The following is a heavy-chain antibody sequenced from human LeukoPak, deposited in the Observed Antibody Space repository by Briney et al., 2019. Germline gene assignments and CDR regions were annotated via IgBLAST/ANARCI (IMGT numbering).Heavy chain of an antibody. Sequence: GRSLRLSCAASGFTFSSYGMHWVRQAPGRGLEWVAVISYDGSNKYYADSVKGRFTISRDNSKNTLYLQMNSLRAEDTAVYYCAKEGVRTSLDYWGQGTLVTVSS. V-gene: IGHV3-30*18. CDR1: GFTFSSYG. J-gene: IGHJ4*02. CDR2: ISYDGSNK. D-gene: IGHD2-2*01. CDR3: AKEGVRTSLDY.